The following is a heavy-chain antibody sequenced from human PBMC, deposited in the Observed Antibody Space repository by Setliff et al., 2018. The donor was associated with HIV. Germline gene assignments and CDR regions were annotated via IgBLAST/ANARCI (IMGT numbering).Heavy chain of an antibody. CDR1: GFTFSNYK. D-gene: IGHD6-6*01. Sequence: HPGGSLRLSCAASGFTFSNYKMNWVRQAPGKGLEWISYISTTSTTIYYADSVKGRFTISRDKSKNTLYLQMDSLRAEDTAAYYCAKDSSSGYYYYYLDVWGKGTTVTVSS. CDR2: ISTTSTTI. CDR3: AKDSSSGYYYYYLDV. J-gene: IGHJ6*03. V-gene: IGHV3-48*01.